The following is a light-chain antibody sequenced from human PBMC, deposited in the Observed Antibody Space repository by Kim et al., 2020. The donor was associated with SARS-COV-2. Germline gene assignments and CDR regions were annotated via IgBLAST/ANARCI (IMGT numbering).Light chain of an antibody. CDR3: QQDYNLRT. CDR1: QNVDSGY. J-gene: IGKJ1*01. Sequence: LSPGERATLSCRASQNVDSGYLSWYQQKPGQAPRLLIYATSTRATGIPARFSGRGSGTDFTLTISSLQPEDFAVYYCQQDYNLRTFGQGTKVDIK. V-gene: IGKV3D-7*01. CDR2: ATS.